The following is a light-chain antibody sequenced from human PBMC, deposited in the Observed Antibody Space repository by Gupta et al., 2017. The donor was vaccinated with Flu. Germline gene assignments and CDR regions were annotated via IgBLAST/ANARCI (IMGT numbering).Light chain of an antibody. CDR3: MQTVQCPWT. CDR1: QSLVFSDGKTY. J-gene: IGKJ1*01. CDR2: EVS. Sequence: VTPGQAAAISCKFSQSLVFSDGKTYFEWIQQKPGQPPQVLIYEVSKRFSGVPDRFSGSGSGTDFTLSISRVEAEDVGVYYGMQTVQCPWTFGQGTKVEIK. V-gene: IGKV2D-29*01.